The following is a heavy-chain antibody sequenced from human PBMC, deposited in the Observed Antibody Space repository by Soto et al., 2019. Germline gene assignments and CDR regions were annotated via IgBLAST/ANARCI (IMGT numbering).Heavy chain of an antibody. Sequence: GGSLRLSCAASGFTFSSYGMHWVRQAPGKGLEWVAVIWYDGSNKYYADSVKGRFTISRDNSKNTLYLQMNSLRAEDTAVYYCARSYSYGPNYYYYYYMDVWGKGTTVTVSS. CDR1: GFTFSSYG. D-gene: IGHD5-18*01. V-gene: IGHV3-33*01. J-gene: IGHJ6*03. CDR3: ARSYSYGPNYYYYYYMDV. CDR2: IWYDGSNK.